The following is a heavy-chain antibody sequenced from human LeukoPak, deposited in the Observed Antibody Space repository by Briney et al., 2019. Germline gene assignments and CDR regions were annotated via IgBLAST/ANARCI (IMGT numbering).Heavy chain of an antibody. V-gene: IGHV3-48*02. J-gene: IGHJ4*02. CDR2: ISGDSNPI. Sequence: GGCLRLSCAASGVTFIPYGMHWVRQAPGEWPGWVSDISGDSNPIYYADFVNGRFTISRDNAKNSLYLQMNSLTDEDTALYFCARARGNSYGYVDYWGQGSLVTVSS. CDR3: ARARGNSYGYVDY. D-gene: IGHD5-18*01. CDR1: GVTFIPYG.